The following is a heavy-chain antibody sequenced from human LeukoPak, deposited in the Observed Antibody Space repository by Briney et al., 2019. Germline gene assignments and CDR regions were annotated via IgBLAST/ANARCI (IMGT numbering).Heavy chain of an antibody. V-gene: IGHV4-59*08. Sequence: SETLSLTCTVSGGSISSYYWSWIRQPPGKGLEWIGYIYYIGSTNYNPSLKMRVTISVDTSKNQFSLKLSSVTAADTAVYYCARRAGYSSSWYNYYYYGMDVWGQGTTVTVSS. CDR3: ARRAGYSSSWYNYYYYGMDV. CDR1: GGSISSYY. D-gene: IGHD6-13*01. CDR2: IYYIGST. J-gene: IGHJ6*02.